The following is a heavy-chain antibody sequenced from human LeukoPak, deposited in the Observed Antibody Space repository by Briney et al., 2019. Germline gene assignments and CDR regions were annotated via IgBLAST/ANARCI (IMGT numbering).Heavy chain of an antibody. CDR3: ARTTEAHSWRTRYYDYYMDV. J-gene: IGHJ6*03. Sequence: SETLSLTCTVSGGSISSGSYYCSWIRQPAGKGLEWIGHIYKSGRTNYNPSLKSRVTISVDTSKNQFSLKLSSVTAADTAVYYCARTTEAHSWRTRYYDYYMDVWGKGTTVTVSS. CDR1: GGSISSGSYY. D-gene: IGHD6-13*01. CDR2: IYKSGRT. V-gene: IGHV4-61*10.